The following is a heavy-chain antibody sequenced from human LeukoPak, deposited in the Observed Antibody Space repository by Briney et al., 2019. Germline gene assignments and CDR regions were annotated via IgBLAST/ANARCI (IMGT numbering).Heavy chain of an antibody. Sequence: GGSLRLSCAASGFTFSNFWMHWVRQAPGKGLLWVSHTNSDGSKIDYADSVRGRFTISRDNAKNTLFLQMNSLTVEDTAVYYCGRGMRDYYGLDYWGQGILVTVSS. J-gene: IGHJ4*02. CDR2: TNSDGSKI. CDR1: GFTFSNFW. CDR3: GRGMRDYYGLDY. D-gene: IGHD3-10*01. V-gene: IGHV3-74*01.